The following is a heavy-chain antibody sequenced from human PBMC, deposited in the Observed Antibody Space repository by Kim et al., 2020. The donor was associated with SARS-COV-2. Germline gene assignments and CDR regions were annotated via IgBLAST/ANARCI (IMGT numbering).Heavy chain of an antibody. CDR3: AKVGNRFGELLCNDY. D-gene: IGHD3-10*01. V-gene: IGHV3-23*01. Sequence: DSVKCRFTDSRDDSKYTLYLQTSSLRAEDTAVYYCAKVGNRFGELLCNDYWGQGTLVTVSS. J-gene: IGHJ4*02.